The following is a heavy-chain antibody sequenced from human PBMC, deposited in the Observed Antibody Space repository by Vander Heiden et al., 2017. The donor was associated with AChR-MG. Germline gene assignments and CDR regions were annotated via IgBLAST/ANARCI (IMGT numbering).Heavy chain of an antibody. D-gene: IGHD4-4*01. CDR2: INSDGSST. Sequence: EVQLVESGGGLVQPGGSLRLSCAASGFTFSSYWMHWVRQAPGKGLVWVSRINSDGSSTSYADSVKGRFTISRDNAKNTLYLQMNSLRAEETAVYYCARALPDDYSNYYYYYMDVWGKGTTVTVSS. CDR3: ARALPDDYSNYYYYYMDV. V-gene: IGHV3-74*01. J-gene: IGHJ6*03. CDR1: GFTFSSYW.